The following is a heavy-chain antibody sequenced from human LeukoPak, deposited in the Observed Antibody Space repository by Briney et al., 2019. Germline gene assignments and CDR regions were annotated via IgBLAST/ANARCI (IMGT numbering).Heavy chain of an antibody. D-gene: IGHD3-22*01. CDR2: IYYRGST. V-gene: IGHV4-39*07. J-gene: IGHJ3*02. Sequence: SETLSLNCTVSGGSISSYYWGWLRQPPGKGLEWIGSIYYRGSTYYNPSLKSRVTISVDTSKDQFSLKLGSVTAADTAVYYCARAEYYYDSSGYYADAFDIWGQGTMVTVSS. CDR1: GGSISSYY. CDR3: ARAEYYYDSSGYYADAFDI.